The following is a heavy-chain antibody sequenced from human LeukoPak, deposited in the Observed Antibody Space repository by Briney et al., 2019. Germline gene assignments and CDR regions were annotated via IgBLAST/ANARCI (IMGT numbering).Heavy chain of an antibody. J-gene: IGHJ4*02. Sequence: ASVKVSCKASGYTFTSYGISWVRQAPGQGLEWMGWIIAYNGNTNYAQKLQGRVTMTPDTSTSTAYMELRSLRSDDTAVYYCARDSTLNYYDSSGYTDPTDYWGQGTLVTVSS. CDR2: IIAYNGNT. CDR1: GYTFTSYG. CDR3: ARDSTLNYYDSSGYTDPTDY. D-gene: IGHD3-22*01. V-gene: IGHV1-18*01.